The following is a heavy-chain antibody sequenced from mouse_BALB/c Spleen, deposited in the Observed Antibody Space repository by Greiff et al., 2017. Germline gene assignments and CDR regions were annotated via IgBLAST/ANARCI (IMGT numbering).Heavy chain of an antibody. J-gene: IGHJ1*01. Sequence: EVQLQQSGAELVRSGASVKLSCTASGFNIKDYYMHWVKQRPEQGLEWIGWIDPENGDTEYAPKFQGKATMTADTSSNTAYLQLSSLTSEDTAVYYCNRRLGDWYFEGGGAGTTVTVSA. CDR3: NRRLGDWYFEG. CDR1: GFNIKDYY. D-gene: IGHD6-1*01. V-gene: IGHV14-4*02. CDR2: IDPENGDT.